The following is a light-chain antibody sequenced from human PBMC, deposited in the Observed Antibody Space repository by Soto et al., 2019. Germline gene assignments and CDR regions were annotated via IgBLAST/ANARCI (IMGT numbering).Light chain of an antibody. J-gene: IGLJ2*01. CDR1: SGHSSYA. CDR3: QTWGTGIHV. V-gene: IGLV4-69*01. Sequence: QLVLTQSPSASASLGASVKLTCTLSSGHSSYAIAWHQQHPEKGPRYLMKLNSAGSHSKGDGIPDRFSGSSSGAERYLTISSLQSEDEADYYCQTWGTGIHVFGGGTQLTVL. CDR2: LNSAGSH.